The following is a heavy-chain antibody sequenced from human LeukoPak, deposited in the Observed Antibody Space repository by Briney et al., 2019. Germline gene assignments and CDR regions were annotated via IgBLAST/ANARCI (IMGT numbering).Heavy chain of an antibody. CDR2: ISWNSGSI. J-gene: IGHJ3*02. V-gene: IGHV3-9*01. D-gene: IGHD1-1*01. CDR3: AKDMRTGTTTDAFDI. Sequence: PGRSLRLSCAASGFTFDDYAMHWVRQAPGKGLEWVSGISWNSGSIGYADSVKGRFTISRDNAKNSLYLQMNSLRAEDTALYYCAKDMRTGTTTDAFDIWGQGTMVTVSS. CDR1: GFTFDDYA.